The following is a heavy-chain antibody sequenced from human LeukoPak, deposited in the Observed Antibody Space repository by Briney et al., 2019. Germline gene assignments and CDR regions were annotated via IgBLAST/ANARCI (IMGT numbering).Heavy chain of an antibody. Sequence: ASVKVSSTASVYTFTSYGISGVRQAPGHGLEWMGWVCAFNGNTNYAQKLQGRVTMTTDTSTSTGYMELRSLRSDDTAVYYCAREGRYCSSTSCLTLDYWGQGTLVTVSS. V-gene: IGHV1-18*01. D-gene: IGHD2-2*01. CDR2: VCAFNGNT. J-gene: IGHJ4*02. CDR3: AREGRYCSSTSCLTLDY. CDR1: VYTFTSYG.